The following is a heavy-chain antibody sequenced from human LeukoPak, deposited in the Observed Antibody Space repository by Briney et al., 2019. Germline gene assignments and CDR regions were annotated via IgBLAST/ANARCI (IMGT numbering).Heavy chain of an antibody. V-gene: IGHV4-59*01. CDR1: GGSISSYY. Sequence: SETLSLTCTVSGGSISSYYWSWIRQPPGKGLEWIGYIYYSGTTNYNPSLKSRVSMSVDTSKNQFSLKLSSVTAADTAVYYCARGGVVITKFDYWGQGTLVTVSS. J-gene: IGHJ4*02. CDR3: ARGGVVITKFDY. CDR2: IYYSGTT. D-gene: IGHD3-22*01.